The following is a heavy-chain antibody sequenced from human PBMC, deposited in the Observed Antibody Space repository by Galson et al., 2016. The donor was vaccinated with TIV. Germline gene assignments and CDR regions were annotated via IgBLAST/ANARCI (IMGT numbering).Heavy chain of an antibody. CDR3: ASVAWFPGLSLDN. V-gene: IGHV1-24*01. D-gene: IGHD2/OR15-2a*01. CDR1: GYTFTSFG. CDR2: FDPEQHKK. Sequence: SVKVSCKASGYTFTSFGLSWVRQAPGQGLEWMGGFDPEQHKKIYAQKLQGRVTLTEDTSTDTAFLELSSLSFEDTAVYYCASVAWFPGLSLDNWGQGTLVIVSS. J-gene: IGHJ4*02.